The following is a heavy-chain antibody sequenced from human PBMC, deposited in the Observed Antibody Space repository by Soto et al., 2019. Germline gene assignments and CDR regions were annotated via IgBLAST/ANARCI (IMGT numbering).Heavy chain of an antibody. V-gene: IGHV3-7*01. CDR3: ARVYSSSSGRALDY. CDR2: IKQDGSEK. CDR1: GFTFSTYW. D-gene: IGHD6-6*01. Sequence: EVQLVESGGGLVQPGGSLRLSCAASGFTFSTYWISWVRQAAGKGLEWVANIKQDGSEKYYVDSVKGRFIISRDNAKNSLYLQMNSLRGEDTAVYYCARVYSSSSGRALDYWGQGTLVTVSS. J-gene: IGHJ4*02.